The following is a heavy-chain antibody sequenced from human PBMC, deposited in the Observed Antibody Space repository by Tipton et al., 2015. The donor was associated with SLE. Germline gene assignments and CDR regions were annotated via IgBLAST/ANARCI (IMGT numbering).Heavy chain of an antibody. D-gene: IGHD1-14*01. CDR1: GGSVSSSTYY. CDR3: VRDLAGIFDS. V-gene: IGHV4-39*07. J-gene: IGHJ4*02. Sequence: TLSLTCTVSGGSVSSSTYYWGWIRQPPGKGLEWIGEITYSGSTNYNPSLRSRVTISVDTPKNQFSLRLSSVTAADTAVYYCVRDLAGIFDSWGQGTLVTVSS. CDR2: ITYSGST.